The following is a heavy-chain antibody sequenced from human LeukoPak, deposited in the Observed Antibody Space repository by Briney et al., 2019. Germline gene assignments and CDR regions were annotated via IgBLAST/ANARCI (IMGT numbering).Heavy chain of an antibody. CDR1: GFTFSDTW. CDR3: ARSSFPYYFDY. CDR2: IDNDGGST. Sequence: GGSLRLSCAASGFTFSDTWMHWVRQAPGKGLVWVSRIDNDGGSTTYPDSVKGRFTISRDNAKNTLYLQMNSVRAEDTAVYYCARSSFPYYFDYWGQGTLVTVSS. D-gene: IGHD3-16*01. J-gene: IGHJ4*02. V-gene: IGHV3-74*01.